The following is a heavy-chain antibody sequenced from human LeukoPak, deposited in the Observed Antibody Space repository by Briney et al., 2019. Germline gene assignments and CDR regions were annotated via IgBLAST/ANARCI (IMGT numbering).Heavy chain of an antibody. V-gene: IGHV3-7*01. CDR2: IREDGSDK. CDR3: VRLRRNSDRSDYYYYYNS. J-gene: IGHJ4*02. Sequence: GGSLRLSCAASGFTFSSYWMTWVRQAPGKGLEWVANIREDGSDKYYLDSVKGRFTISRDNAKKSLYLEMTDLRTEDTAVYYCVRLRRNSDRSDYYYYYNSWGQGTLVTVSS. D-gene: IGHD3-22*01. CDR1: GFTFSSYW.